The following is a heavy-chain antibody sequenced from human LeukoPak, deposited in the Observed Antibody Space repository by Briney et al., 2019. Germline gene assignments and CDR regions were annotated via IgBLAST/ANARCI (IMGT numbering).Heavy chain of an antibody. CDR2: VNPNTGKA. Sequence: PGASVKVSCKASGNTFTRFDINWVRQAAGQGLEWMGWVNPNTGKAGYAQKFEGRVTMTSDTSTSTVQMDLGTLRSDDTAVYYCARENIEQWPAFDYWGQGTPVTVSS. V-gene: IGHV1-8*01. CDR3: ARENIEQWPAFDY. J-gene: IGHJ4*02. D-gene: IGHD1/OR15-1a*01. CDR1: GNTFTRFD.